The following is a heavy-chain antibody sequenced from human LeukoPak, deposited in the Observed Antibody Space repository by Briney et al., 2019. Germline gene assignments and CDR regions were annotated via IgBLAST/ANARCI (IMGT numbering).Heavy chain of an antibody. CDR1: GYTFTSYG. D-gene: IGHD6-19*01. CDR2: ISADNGNT. Sequence: ASVTVSCKASGYTFTSYGISWVRQAPGQGLEWMGWISADNGNTNYAQRLQGRVTMTTDKTTSTAYVEPRSLRSDDTAVYYCARGSAFGAVAGPDYWGQGTLVTVS. CDR3: ARGSAFGAVAGPDY. V-gene: IGHV1-18*01. J-gene: IGHJ4*02.